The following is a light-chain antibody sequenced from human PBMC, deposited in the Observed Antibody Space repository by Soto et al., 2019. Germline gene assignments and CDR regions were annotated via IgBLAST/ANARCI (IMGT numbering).Light chain of an antibody. J-gene: IGKJ2*01. CDR1: QTVVGF. V-gene: IGKV3-11*01. CDR2: DAS. CDR3: QQYGRT. Sequence: DIVLTQSPATLSLSPGERATLSCRASQTVVGFLAWYQQKPGQAPRLLIYDASNRAAAIPARFSGSGSGTDYTLTISSLEPEDFAIYYCQQYGRTFGQGTKLEIK.